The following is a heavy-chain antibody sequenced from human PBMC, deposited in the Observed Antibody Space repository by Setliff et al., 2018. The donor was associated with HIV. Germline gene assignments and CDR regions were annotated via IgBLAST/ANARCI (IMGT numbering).Heavy chain of an antibody. J-gene: IGHJ3*02. CDR2: ISPSDAAT. CDR1: GYTFTNYY. V-gene: IGHV1-46*01. Sequence: RASVKVSCKASGYTFTNYYIHWIRQAPGLGLEWMGIISPSDAATNFAQNFQGRLSMTRDTSTSTVYMELSNLRSEDTAMYYCAKDVRAGLDLSPSDIWGQGTMVTVSS. D-gene: IGHD4-17*01. CDR3: AKDVRAGLDLSPSDI.